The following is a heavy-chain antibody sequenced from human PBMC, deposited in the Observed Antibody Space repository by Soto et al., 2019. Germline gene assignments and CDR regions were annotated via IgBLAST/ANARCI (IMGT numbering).Heavy chain of an antibody. D-gene: IGHD3-22*01. CDR3: SRSPSDSPGYKRVAWYFDF. CDR1: GFSLTTDRVA. V-gene: IGHV2-5*02. CDR2: KYWDDDR. J-gene: IGHJ2*01. Sequence: QITLKESGPTLVKPTQTLTLTCSFSGFSLTTDRVAVAWIRQPPRKPLQFLGLKYWDDDRRYRPSLKPRLSITKDASKNQVVLKMANMVPADTATYCWSRSPSDSPGYKRVAWYFDFWGPGTLVTVSS.